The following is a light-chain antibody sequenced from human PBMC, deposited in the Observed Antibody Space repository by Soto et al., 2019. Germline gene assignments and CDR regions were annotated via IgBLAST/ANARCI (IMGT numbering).Light chain of an antibody. Sequence: QSALTQPASVSGSPGQSITISCTGTNSDIGGYNYVSWYQQHPGKVPKLIIYDVSNRPSGVSNRFSGSKSGYTASLTISGLQAEDEADYYCSSYTSSSTPYVFGTGTK. V-gene: IGLV2-14*01. CDR2: DVS. J-gene: IGLJ1*01. CDR1: NSDIGGYNY. CDR3: SSYTSSSTPYV.